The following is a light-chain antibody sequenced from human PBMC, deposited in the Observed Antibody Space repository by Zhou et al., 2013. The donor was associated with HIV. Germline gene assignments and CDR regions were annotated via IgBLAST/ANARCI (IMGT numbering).Light chain of an antibody. Sequence: DIQMTQSPSSLSASVGDRVTITCRASQSISSYLNWYQQKPGKAPKLLIYGASSLQSGVPSRFSGSASGTDFTLSISSLQPEDFATYYCQQSYRTPNTFGQGTRLEIK. V-gene: IGKV1-39*01. J-gene: IGKJ5*01. CDR1: QSISSY. CDR3: QQSYRTPNT. CDR2: GAS.